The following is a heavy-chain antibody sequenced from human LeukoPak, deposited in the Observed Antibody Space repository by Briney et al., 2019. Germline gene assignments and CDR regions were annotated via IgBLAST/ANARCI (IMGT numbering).Heavy chain of an antibody. CDR3: ARRDYYGSGSPDF. CDR2: INWNGDRT. J-gene: IGHJ4*02. V-gene: IGHV3-20*04. D-gene: IGHD3-10*01. CDR1: GFTFHDYG. Sequence: PGGSLRLSCAASGFTFHDYGMSWVRQSPGEGLEWVSGINWNGDRTGYADSVKGRFTISRDNAKKSLYLQMNSLRAEDTALYYCARRDYYGSGSPDFWGQGTLVTVSS.